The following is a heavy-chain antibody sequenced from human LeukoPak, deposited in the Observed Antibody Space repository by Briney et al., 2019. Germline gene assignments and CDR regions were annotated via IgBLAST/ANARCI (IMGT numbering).Heavy chain of an antibody. CDR3: LREGGIPPWT. J-gene: IGHJ5*02. V-gene: IGHV1-3*01. Sequence: GASVKVSCKASGYTFSSFSMHWVRQAPGRSLEWMGYINAVTGNTEYSQRFQGRVTITRDASASTAYMELSSLRSEDTAMYFCLREGGIPPWTWGQGTLVTVSS. CDR1: GYTFSSFS. CDR2: INAVTGNT. D-gene: IGHD3-16*01.